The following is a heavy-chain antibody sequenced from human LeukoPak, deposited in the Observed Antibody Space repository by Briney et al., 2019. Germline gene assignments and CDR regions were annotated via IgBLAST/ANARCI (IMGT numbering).Heavy chain of an antibody. CDR2: IITSGSPI. CDR3: ARKYCSSTSCLFDY. V-gene: IGHV3-48*03. J-gene: IGHJ4*02. D-gene: IGHD2-2*01. CDR1: GFTFSSYE. Sequence: GGSLRLSCAASGFTFSSYEMNWVRQAPGKGLEWVSYIITSGSPIYYADAVKGRFTISRDNAKNSLYLQMNSLRAEDTAVYYCARKYCSSTSCLFDYWGQGTLVTVSS.